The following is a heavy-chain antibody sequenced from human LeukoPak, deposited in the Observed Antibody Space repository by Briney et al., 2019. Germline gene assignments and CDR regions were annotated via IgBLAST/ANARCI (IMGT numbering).Heavy chain of an antibody. CDR3: ARVKDYYDSSGHAFDI. V-gene: IGHV1-18*01. J-gene: IGHJ3*02. CDR1: GYTFTSYG. D-gene: IGHD3-22*01. Sequence: ASVKVSCKASGYTFTSYGISWVRQAPGQGLEWMGWISAYNGNTNYAQKLQGRVTMTTDTSTSTAYMELRSLRSDDTAVYYCARVKDYYDSSGHAFDIWGQGTMVTVSS. CDR2: ISAYNGNT.